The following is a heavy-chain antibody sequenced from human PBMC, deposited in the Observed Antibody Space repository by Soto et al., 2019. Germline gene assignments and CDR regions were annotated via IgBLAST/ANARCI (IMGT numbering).Heavy chain of an antibody. Sequence: GGSLRLSCAASGFTFSSYAMHWVRQAPGKGLEWVGVISYDGNNKYYTDSVKGRFTISRDNSKNTLYLQMSSLRAEDTAVYYCAKDLVWFGEVLEYFDYWGQGTLVTVSS. CDR2: ISYDGNNK. CDR3: AKDLVWFGEVLEYFDY. V-gene: IGHV3-30*18. D-gene: IGHD3-10*01. CDR1: GFTFSSYA. J-gene: IGHJ4*02.